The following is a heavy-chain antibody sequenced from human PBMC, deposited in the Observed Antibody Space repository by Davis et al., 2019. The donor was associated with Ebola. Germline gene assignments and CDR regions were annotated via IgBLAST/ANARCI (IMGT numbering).Heavy chain of an antibody. V-gene: IGHV4-39*07. D-gene: IGHD6-13*01. CDR3: ARGYGSSWEFDY. Sequence: PSETLSLTCTVSGVFTSSCNYFWGWIRQPPRKGLEWLGSIYYSGSTYSNPSLKSRVTISVDTSKNQFSLKLSSVTAADTAVYYCARGYGSSWEFDYWGQGTLVTVSS. J-gene: IGHJ4*02. CDR2: IYYSGST. CDR1: GVFTSSCNYF.